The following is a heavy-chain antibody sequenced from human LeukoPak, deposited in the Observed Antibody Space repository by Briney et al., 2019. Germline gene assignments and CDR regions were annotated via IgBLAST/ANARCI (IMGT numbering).Heavy chain of an antibody. CDR3: ARGPITMVRGVALTDFDY. J-gene: IGHJ4*02. D-gene: IGHD3-10*01. Sequence: ASVKVSCKASGYTFTGYYMHWVQQAPGQGLEWMGWINPNSGGTNYAQKFQGRVTMTRDTSISTAYMELGRLRSDDTAVYYCARGPITMVRGVALTDFDYWGQGTLVTVSS. CDR1: GYTFTGYY. V-gene: IGHV1-2*02. CDR2: INPNSGGT.